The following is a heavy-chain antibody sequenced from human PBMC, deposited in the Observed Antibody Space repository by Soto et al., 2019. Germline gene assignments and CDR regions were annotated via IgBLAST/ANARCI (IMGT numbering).Heavy chain of an antibody. V-gene: IGHV3-48*03. J-gene: IGHJ4*02. CDR1: GFTFSSYE. CDR2: ISSSGSTI. CDR3: AREYYYDSSGAY. Sequence: EVQLVESGGGLVQPGGSLRLSCAASGFTFSSYEMNWVRQAPGKGLEWVSYISSSGSTIYYADSMKGRFTISRDNAKNSLYLQMNSLRAEDTAVYYCAREYYYDSSGAYWGQGTLVTVSS. D-gene: IGHD3-22*01.